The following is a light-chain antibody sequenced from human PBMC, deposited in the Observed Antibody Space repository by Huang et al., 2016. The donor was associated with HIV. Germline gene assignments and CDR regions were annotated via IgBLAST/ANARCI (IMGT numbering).Light chain of an antibody. J-gene: IGKJ1*01. V-gene: IGKV1-6*01. Sequence: AIQMTQSPASLSASVGDRVTITYRASQGIRNDLGWYQQRPGKAPKLLIYAASHLQSGVPSRFSGSGSGTDFSLTISSLQPEDFATYYCLQDYNYPWTFGQGTKVEV. CDR1: QGIRND. CDR2: AAS. CDR3: LQDYNYPWT.